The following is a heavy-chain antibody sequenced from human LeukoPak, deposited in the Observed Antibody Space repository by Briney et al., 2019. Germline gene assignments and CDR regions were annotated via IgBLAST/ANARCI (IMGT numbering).Heavy chain of an antibody. CDR2: ISSSSSTI. CDR1: GFTFSSYS. Sequence: PGGSLRLSCAASGFTFSSYSMNWVRQAPGKGLEWVSYISSSSSTIYYADSVKGRFTISRDNAKNSLYLQMNSLRAEDTAVYYCARSRGNYYDSSGYYHPVGTIYYYMDVWGKGTTVTISS. D-gene: IGHD3-22*01. V-gene: IGHV3-48*04. J-gene: IGHJ6*03. CDR3: ARSRGNYYDSSGYYHPVGTIYYYMDV.